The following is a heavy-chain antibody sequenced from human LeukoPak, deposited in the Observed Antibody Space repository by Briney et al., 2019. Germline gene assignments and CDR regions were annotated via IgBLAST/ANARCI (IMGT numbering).Heavy chain of an antibody. CDR2: IWFDGSNE. CDR3: ARGDIQLWGIGY. Sequence: GGSLRPSCAASGFTFSNSGMHWVRQAPGKGLEWVAVIWFDGSNEYYADSVKGRFTISRDNSKNTLYLQMNSLRAEDTAVYYCARGDIQLWGIGYWGQGTLVTVSS. D-gene: IGHD5-18*01. CDR1: GFTFSNSG. J-gene: IGHJ4*02. V-gene: IGHV3-33*01.